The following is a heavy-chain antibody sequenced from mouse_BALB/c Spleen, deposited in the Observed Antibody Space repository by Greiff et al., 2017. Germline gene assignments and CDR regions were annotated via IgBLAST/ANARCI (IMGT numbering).Heavy chain of an antibody. CDR2: INPSTGYT. Sequence: LVESGAELAKPGASVKMSCKASGYTFTSYWMHWVKQRPGQGLEWIGYINPSTGYTEYNQKFKDKATLTADKSSSTAYMQLSSLTSEDSAVYYCARWGWYYAMDYWGQGTSVTVSS. J-gene: IGHJ4*01. V-gene: IGHV1-7*01. CDR1: GYTFTSYW. D-gene: IGHD2-3*01. CDR3: ARWGWYYAMDY.